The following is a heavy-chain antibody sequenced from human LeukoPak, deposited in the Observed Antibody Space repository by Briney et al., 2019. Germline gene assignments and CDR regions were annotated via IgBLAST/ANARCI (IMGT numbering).Heavy chain of an antibody. Sequence: PSETLSLTCAVYGGSFSGYYWSWIRQPPGKGLEWIGEINHSGSTNYNPSLKSRVTISVDTSKNQFSLKLSSVTAADTAVYYCARGGPAFGITMVRGVIKTLDYWGQGTLVTVSS. CDR2: INHSGST. D-gene: IGHD3-10*01. V-gene: IGHV4-34*01. CDR3: ARGGPAFGITMVRGVIKTLDY. CDR1: GGSFSGYY. J-gene: IGHJ4*02.